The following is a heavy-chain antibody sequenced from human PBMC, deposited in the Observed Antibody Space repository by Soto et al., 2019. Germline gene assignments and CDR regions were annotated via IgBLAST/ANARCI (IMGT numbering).Heavy chain of an antibody. V-gene: IGHV3-66*01. CDR1: GFTVSSNY. J-gene: IGHJ6*02. Sequence: GGSLRLSCAASGFTVSSNYMSWVRQAPGKGLEWVSVIYSGGSTYYADSVKGRFTISRDNSKNTLYLQMNSLRAEDTAVYYCVYRMAAAGTRKGYGMDVWGQGTTVTVSS. CDR2: IYSGGST. D-gene: IGHD6-13*01. CDR3: VYRMAAAGTRKGYGMDV.